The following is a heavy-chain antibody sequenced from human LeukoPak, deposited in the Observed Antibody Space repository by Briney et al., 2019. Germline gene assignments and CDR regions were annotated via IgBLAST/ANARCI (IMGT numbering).Heavy chain of an antibody. Sequence: GGSLRLSCAASGFTFDDYGMTWVRQGPGKGLEWVSGINWNGGLTDYADSVKGRFTISRDNAKNSLYLQMNSLRAEATDLYYCARVSYDSLAYWGQGTLVTVSS. J-gene: IGHJ4*02. V-gene: IGHV3-20*04. CDR3: ARVSYDSLAY. CDR1: GFTFDDYG. CDR2: INWNGGLT. D-gene: IGHD3-22*01.